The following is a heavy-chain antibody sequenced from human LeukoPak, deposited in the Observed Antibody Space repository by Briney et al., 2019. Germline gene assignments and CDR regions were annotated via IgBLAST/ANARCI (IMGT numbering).Heavy chain of an antibody. D-gene: IGHD6-13*01. CDR1: GFTFSSYG. CDR2: IRYDGSNK. J-gene: IGHJ4*02. Sequence: GGSLRLSCGASGFTFSSYGMHWVRQAPCKGLEWVAFIRYDGSNKYYADSVKGRFTISRDNSKNTLYLQMNSLRAEDTDVFYCAKAKHSSIWGYFDYWGQGTLVTVSS. CDR3: AKAKHSSIWGYFDY. V-gene: IGHV3-30*02.